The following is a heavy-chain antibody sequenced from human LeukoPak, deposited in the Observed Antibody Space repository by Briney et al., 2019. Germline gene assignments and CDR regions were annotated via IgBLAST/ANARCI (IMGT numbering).Heavy chain of an antibody. J-gene: IGHJ4*02. Sequence: GGSLRLSCAASGFTFSSYAMNWVRQAPGKGLEWVSGISGSGGSTYYADSVKGRFTISRDNSKSTLYLQMNSLRAEDTAVCYCAKDSAEYYYDSSGSYYFDYWDQGTLVTVSS. D-gene: IGHD3-22*01. V-gene: IGHV3-23*01. CDR3: AKDSAEYYYDSSGSYYFDY. CDR1: GFTFSSYA. CDR2: ISGSGGST.